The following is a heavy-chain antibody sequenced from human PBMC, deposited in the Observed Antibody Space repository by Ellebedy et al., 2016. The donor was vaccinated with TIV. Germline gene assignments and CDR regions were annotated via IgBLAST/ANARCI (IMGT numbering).Heavy chain of an antibody. CDR1: GFTFNSYW. D-gene: IGHD4-17*01. V-gene: IGHV3-7*01. CDR3: ASDGSYGDFLSPTHAFEN. J-gene: IGHJ3*02. CDR2: INQDGSDK. Sequence: GGSLRLSCAASGFTFNSYWMTWVRQAPGKGLEWVANINQDGSDKYYVDSVKGRFTISRDNAKKSLYLQMISLRAEDTAVYYCASDGSYGDFLSPTHAFENWGQGTMVIVSS.